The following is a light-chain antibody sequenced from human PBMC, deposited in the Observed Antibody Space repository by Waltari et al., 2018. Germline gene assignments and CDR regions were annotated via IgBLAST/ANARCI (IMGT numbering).Light chain of an antibody. CDR1: SSYGVGYDF. CDR3: SSYADNRRVA. J-gene: IGLJ2*01. V-gene: IGLV2-8*01. CDR2: EVR. Sequence: QSALTQPPSASGSPGQSVTISCPGTSSYGVGYDFVSWYQQHPGKAPKLMIYEVRERPSGVPDRFSGSKSGNTASLTVSGLQAEDEADYYCSSYADNRRVAFGGGTKLTVL.